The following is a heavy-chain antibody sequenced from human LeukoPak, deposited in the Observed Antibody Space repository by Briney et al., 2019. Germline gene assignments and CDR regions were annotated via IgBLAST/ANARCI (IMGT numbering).Heavy chain of an antibody. J-gene: IGHJ6*02. CDR3: ARFYYGMDV. V-gene: IGHV1-46*01. CDR2: INPSGGST. CDR1: GYTFTNYY. Sequence: ASLKVSCKASGYTFTNYYMHWVRQAPGQGLEWMGTINPSGGSTSSAQRFQGRVTMTRDTSTSTVYMELNSLRFEDTAEYYCARFYYGMDVWGQGTTVTVSS.